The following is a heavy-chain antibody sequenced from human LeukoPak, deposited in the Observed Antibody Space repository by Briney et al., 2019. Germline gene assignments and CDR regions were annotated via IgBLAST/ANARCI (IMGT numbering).Heavy chain of an antibody. Sequence: PGGSLRLSCAASGFTFSSYAMSWVRQAPGKGLEWVSAISGSGGSTYYADSVKGRFTISRDNSKNTLYLQMNSLRAEDTAVYYCAKDLTPRAYYYYGMDVWGQGTTVTVSS. CDR1: GFTFSSYA. CDR2: ISGSGGST. CDR3: AKDLTPRAYYYYGMDV. J-gene: IGHJ6*02. V-gene: IGHV3-23*01.